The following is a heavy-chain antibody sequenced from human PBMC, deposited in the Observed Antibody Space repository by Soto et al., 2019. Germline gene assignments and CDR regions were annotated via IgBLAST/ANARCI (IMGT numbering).Heavy chain of an antibody. CDR1: GGSISSYY. J-gene: IGHJ3*02. CDR2: IYYSGST. CDR3: ARCGDDFWSGYYSNTWAFDI. V-gene: IGHV4-59*01. Sequence: SETLSLTCTVSGGSISSYYWSWIRQPPGKGLEWIGYIYYSGSTNYNPSLKSRVTISVDTSKNQFSLKLSSVTAADTAVYYCARCGDDFWSGYYSNTWAFDIWGQGTMVT. D-gene: IGHD3-3*01.